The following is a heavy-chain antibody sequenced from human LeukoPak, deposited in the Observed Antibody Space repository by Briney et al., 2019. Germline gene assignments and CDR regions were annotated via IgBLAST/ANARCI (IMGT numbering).Heavy chain of an antibody. CDR1: GSTFNIYA. CDR2: ISETSRKT. CDR3: VQEARRDGYKLAPVAEH. Sequence: GGSLRLSCAASGSTFNIYAMSWVRQAPEKGLEWVSAISETSRKTYYADPVKGRFTISRDNSKNTLYLQMNDLRDEDTAVYYCVQEARRDGYKLAPVAEHWGQGTLVTVSS. D-gene: IGHD5-24*01. J-gene: IGHJ1*01. V-gene: IGHV3-23*01.